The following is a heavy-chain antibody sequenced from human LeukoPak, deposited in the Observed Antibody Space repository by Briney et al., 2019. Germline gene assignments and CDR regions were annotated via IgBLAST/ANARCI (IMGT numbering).Heavy chain of an antibody. CDR3: ARDCTGGNCHGYYYYYMDV. D-gene: IGHD2-8*02. CDR2: LKHDGSDK. CDR1: GFTFCSYW. Sequence: GGSLRLSCAASGFTFCSYWMSWVRQAPGNGLEWVAKLKHDGSDKYYVDSVKGRFTISRDNTKNSLSLQKDSLRAEDTAVYYCARDCTGGNCHGYYYYYMDVWGKGTTVTVSS. J-gene: IGHJ6*03. V-gene: IGHV3-7*01.